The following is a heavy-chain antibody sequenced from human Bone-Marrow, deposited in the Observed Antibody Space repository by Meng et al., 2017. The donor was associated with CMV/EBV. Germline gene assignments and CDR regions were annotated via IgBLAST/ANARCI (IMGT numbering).Heavy chain of an antibody. CDR2: IIPILGIA. Sequence: SVKVSCKASGGTFSSYAISWVRQAPGQGLEWMGGIIPILGIANYAQKLQGRVTITADKSTSTAYMELSSLRSEDTAVYYCAHVSSSQYYFDYWGQGTLVTVSS. V-gene: IGHV1-69*10. CDR1: GGTFSSYA. CDR3: AHVSSSQYYFDY. J-gene: IGHJ4*02. D-gene: IGHD6-13*01.